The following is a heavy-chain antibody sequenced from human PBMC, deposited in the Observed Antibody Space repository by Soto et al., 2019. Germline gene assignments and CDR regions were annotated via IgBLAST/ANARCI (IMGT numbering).Heavy chain of an antibody. Sequence: VGSLRLSCAASGFTFSSYAMGWVRQGPGKGLEWVAVVSIGGSTHYAGSVRGRFTISRDNSKNTLSLQMNSLTAEDTAVYFCAKRRGAGGHFDYWGQGALVTVSS. CDR3: AKRRGAGGHFDY. D-gene: IGHD2-15*01. J-gene: IGHJ4*02. CDR2: VSIGGST. CDR1: GFTFSSYA. V-gene: IGHV3-23*01.